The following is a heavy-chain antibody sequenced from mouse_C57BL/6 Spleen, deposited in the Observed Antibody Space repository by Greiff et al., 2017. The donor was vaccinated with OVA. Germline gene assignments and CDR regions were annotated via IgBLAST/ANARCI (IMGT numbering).Heavy chain of an antibody. CDR2: INPNNGGT. V-gene: IGHV1-22*01. CDR3: ARETPRYFDV. CDR1: GYTFTDYN. J-gene: IGHJ1*03. Sequence: DVQLQESGPELVKPGASVKMSCKASGYTFTDYNMHWVKQSHGKSLEWIGYINPNNGGTSYNQKFKGKATLTVNKSSSTAYMELRSLTSEDSAVYYCARETPRYFDVWGTGTTVTVSS.